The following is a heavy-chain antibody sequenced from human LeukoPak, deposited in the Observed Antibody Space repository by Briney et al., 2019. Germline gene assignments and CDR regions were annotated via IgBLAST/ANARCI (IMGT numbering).Heavy chain of an antibody. Sequence: GGSLRLSCAATGFTFSSYGMHWVRQAPGKGLEWVAVIWYDGSNKYYADSVKGRFTISRDNSKNTLYLQMNSLRAEDTAVYYCARELISTTWRGNRSYFDLWGRGTLVTVSS. D-gene: IGHD1-1*01. J-gene: IGHJ2*01. CDR2: IWYDGSNK. CDR3: ARELISTTWRGNRSYFDL. CDR1: GFTFSSYG. V-gene: IGHV3-33*01.